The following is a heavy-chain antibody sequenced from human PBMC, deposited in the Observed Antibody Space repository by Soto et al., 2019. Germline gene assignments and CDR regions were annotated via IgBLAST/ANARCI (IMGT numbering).Heavy chain of an antibody. CDR3: ARALWRDYYYYYGMDV. V-gene: IGHV3-30-3*01. D-gene: IGHD3-3*01. J-gene: IGHJ6*02. CDR2: ISYDGSNK. CDR1: GFTFSSYA. Sequence: PGGSLRLSXAASGFTFSSYAMHWVRQAPGKGLEWVAVISYDGSNKYYADSVKGRFTISRDNSKNTLYLQMNSLRVEDTAVYYCARALWRDYYYYYGMDVWGQGTTVTVSS.